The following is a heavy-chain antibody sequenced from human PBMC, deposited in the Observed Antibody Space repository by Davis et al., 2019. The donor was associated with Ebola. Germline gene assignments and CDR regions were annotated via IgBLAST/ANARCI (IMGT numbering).Heavy chain of an antibody. CDR3: ARAPRSGWYGDS. Sequence: GESLKISCAASGFTFSSYSMNWVRQAPGKGLEWVSSISSSSSYIYYADSVKGRFTISRDNAKNSLYLQMNSLRAEDTAVYYCARAPRSGWYGDSWGQGTLVTVSS. CDR2: ISSSSSYI. V-gene: IGHV3-21*01. J-gene: IGHJ5*02. CDR1: GFTFSSYS. D-gene: IGHD6-19*01.